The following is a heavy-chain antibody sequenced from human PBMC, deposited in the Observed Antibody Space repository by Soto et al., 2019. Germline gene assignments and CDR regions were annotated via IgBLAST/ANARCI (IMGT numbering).Heavy chain of an antibody. CDR3: ARALGERRFGAMDV. CDR2: LIPIFDTP. V-gene: IGHV1-69*01. D-gene: IGHD3-10*01. J-gene: IGHJ6*02. CDR1: GATFISYA. Sequence: QGQLVQSGAEGKKPGSSLKVSCKASGATFISYAISWVRQAPGQGPEWMGGLIPIFDTPKYAQKFQGRVTITADESTSTAYMELSSLKFEDTAVYYCARALGERRFGAMDVWGQGTTVTVSS.